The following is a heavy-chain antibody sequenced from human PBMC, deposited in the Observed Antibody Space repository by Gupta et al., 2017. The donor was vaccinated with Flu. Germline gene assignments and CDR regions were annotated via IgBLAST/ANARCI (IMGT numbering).Heavy chain of an antibody. CDR1: GDSITDNW. J-gene: IGHJ3*01. D-gene: IGHD3-10*01. V-gene: IGHV4-4*07. CDR3: ARFFAGSPNAVDR. Sequence: GSGDSITDNWWSGIRQPAGKGLEWIGRTHSGQSTDYNPALRGRATMSLDTSKNAVSLRLTSVTAADTAMYFCARFFAGSPNAVDRGGQGALVIVSS. CDR2: THSGQST.